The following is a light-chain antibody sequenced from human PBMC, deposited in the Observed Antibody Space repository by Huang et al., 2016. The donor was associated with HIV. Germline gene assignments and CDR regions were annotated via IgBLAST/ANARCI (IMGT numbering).Light chain of an antibody. J-gene: IGKJ3*01. CDR2: AAS. V-gene: IGKV1-9*01. CDR1: QDISSF. CDR3: LQLNSYVGT. Sequence: IQLTQSPSSLSASVGDRVTITCRASQDISSFLAWYQQKPGKAPKLLIYAASTLESGVPSRFSGSGSGTDFTLTINNLQPEDCAIYYCLQLNSYVGTFGPGTNVDV.